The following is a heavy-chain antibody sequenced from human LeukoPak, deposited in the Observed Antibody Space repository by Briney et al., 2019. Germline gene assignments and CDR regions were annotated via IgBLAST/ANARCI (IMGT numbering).Heavy chain of an antibody. Sequence: GGSLRLSCAASGFTFSNYAMSWVRQAPGKGLEWVSGVSASGGNTYYADSVKGRFTISRDNAKNAVYLEMNSLRAEDTAVYYCARGQLWSYYHDYWGQGTLVTVSS. J-gene: IGHJ4*02. CDR3: ARGQLWSYYHDY. CDR1: GFTFSNYA. CDR2: VSASGGNT. V-gene: IGHV3-23*01. D-gene: IGHD5-18*01.